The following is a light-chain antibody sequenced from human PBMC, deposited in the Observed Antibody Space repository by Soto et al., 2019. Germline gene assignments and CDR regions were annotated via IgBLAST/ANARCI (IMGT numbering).Light chain of an antibody. Sequence: DIQITQTPSSLSASVVDRVTITFRASQSISGYLNWYQKKSGQAPRLLMYAASTMQSGVPSRFSGSGSGTDFTLTISNLQSEDFATYYCQEANSFPLNFGGGNTGDIK. CDR2: AAS. J-gene: IGKJ4*01. V-gene: IGKV1-39*01. CDR1: QSISGY. CDR3: QEANSFPLN.